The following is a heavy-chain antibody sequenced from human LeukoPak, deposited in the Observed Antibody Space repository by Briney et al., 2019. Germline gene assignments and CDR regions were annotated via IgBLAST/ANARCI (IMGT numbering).Heavy chain of an antibody. D-gene: IGHD2-15*01. J-gene: IGHJ5*02. Sequence: ASVKVSCKASGYTFTSYGISWVRQAPGQGLEWMGIINLRGGHTSYAQNFQGRVAMTGDTSTSTVYMELSSPRSEDTAVYYCARDLGLCSGGSCYSFDPWGQGTLVTVSS. CDR2: INLRGGHT. CDR1: GYTFTSYG. V-gene: IGHV1-46*01. CDR3: ARDLGLCSGGSCYSFDP.